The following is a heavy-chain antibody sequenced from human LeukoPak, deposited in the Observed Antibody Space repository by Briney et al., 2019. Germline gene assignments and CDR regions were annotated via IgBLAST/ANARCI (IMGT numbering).Heavy chain of an antibody. Sequence: GGSLRLSCAASGFTFSNAWMSWVRQAPGKGLEWVGRIKSKTDGGTTDYAAPVKGRFTISRDDSKNTLYLQMNSLKTEDTAVYYCTTDLVVPAAATLTDYWGQGTLVTVSS. CDR1: GFTFSNAW. CDR2: IKSKTDGGTT. V-gene: IGHV3-15*01. CDR3: TTDLVVPAAATLTDY. D-gene: IGHD2-2*01. J-gene: IGHJ4*02.